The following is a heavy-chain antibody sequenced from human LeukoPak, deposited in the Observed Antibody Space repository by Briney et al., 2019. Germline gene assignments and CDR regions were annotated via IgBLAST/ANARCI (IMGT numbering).Heavy chain of an antibody. J-gene: IGHJ5*02. Sequence: ALVKVSCKASGYTFTGYYMHWVRQAPGQGLEWMGWINPNSGGTNYAQKFQGWVTMTRDTSISTAYMELSRLRSDVTAVYYCARDQQFNWFDPWGQGTLVTVSS. CDR3: ARDQQFNWFDP. V-gene: IGHV1-2*04. CDR2: INPNSGGT. CDR1: GYTFTGYY. D-gene: IGHD4-11*01.